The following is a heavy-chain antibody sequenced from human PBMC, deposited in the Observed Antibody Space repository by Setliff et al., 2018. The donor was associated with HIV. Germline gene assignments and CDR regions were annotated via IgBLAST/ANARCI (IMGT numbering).Heavy chain of an antibody. CDR1: GGSISAYY. Sequence: PSETLSLTCTVSGGSISAYYWNWIRQAPGEGLEWIGYIHVSGNTKYNPSLKSRVTISVDTSKNQFSLKLSSVTAADTAVYYCARDREIVGATNYYYMDVWGKGTTVTVSS. CDR3: ARDREIVGATNYYYMDV. D-gene: IGHD1-26*01. V-gene: IGHV4-4*08. CDR2: IHVSGNT. J-gene: IGHJ6*03.